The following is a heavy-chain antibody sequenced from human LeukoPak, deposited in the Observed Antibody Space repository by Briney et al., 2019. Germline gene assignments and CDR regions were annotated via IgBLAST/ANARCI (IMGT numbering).Heavy chain of an antibody. J-gene: IGHJ4*02. Sequence: SETLSLTCTVSGGSISNYYWSWIRQPPGKGLEWIAYINYSGSTNYNPSLKSRVTISVDTSKNHFSLTLSSVTAADTAVYYCARETPYGSGSYPFDYWGQGILVTVSS. CDR1: GGSISNYY. D-gene: IGHD3-10*01. CDR3: ARETPYGSGSYPFDY. V-gene: IGHV4-59*01. CDR2: INYSGST.